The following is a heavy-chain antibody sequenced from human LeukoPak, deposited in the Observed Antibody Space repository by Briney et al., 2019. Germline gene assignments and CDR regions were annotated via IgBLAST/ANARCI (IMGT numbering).Heavy chain of an antibody. D-gene: IGHD3-22*01. CDR2: IYYSGST. CDR1: GGSISSSSYS. V-gene: IGHV4-39*01. Sequence: SETLSLTCTVSGGSISSSSYSWGWIRQPPGKGLEWIGSIYYSGSTYYNPSLKSRVTISVDTSKNQFSLKLSSVTAADTAVYYCASVTGSSGYYYEFFDYWGQGTLVTVSS. CDR3: ASVTGSSGYYYEFFDY. J-gene: IGHJ4*02.